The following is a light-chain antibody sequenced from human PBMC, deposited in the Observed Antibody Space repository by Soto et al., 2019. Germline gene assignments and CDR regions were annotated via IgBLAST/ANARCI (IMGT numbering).Light chain of an antibody. J-gene: IGKJ1*01. CDR3: QQTYTAPWT. Sequence: DLQMTQSPSSLSASVGDRVTITCRASQSITTYLNWSQQRPGKAPELLIYSASTLQSGVPSRFSGSGSGTDFTLTISSLQPEDFATYYCQQTYTAPWTFGQGTKVEI. CDR1: QSITTY. CDR2: SAS. V-gene: IGKV1-39*01.